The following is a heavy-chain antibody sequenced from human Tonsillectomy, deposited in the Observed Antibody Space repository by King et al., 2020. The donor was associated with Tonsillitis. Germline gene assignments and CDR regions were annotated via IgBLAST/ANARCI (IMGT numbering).Heavy chain of an antibody. CDR3: AKGALWSGRYFDY. CDR1: GFTFSSYA. J-gene: IGHJ4*02. CDR2: IYNDGSST. V-gene: IGHV3-23*03. D-gene: IGHD3-10*02. Sequence: EVQLVESGGGLVQPGGSLRLSCAASGFTFSSYALIWVRQAPGKGLEWVSIIYNDGSSTYYADSVKGRFTISRDNSKNTLYLQMNSLRAEDTAVYYCAKGALWSGRYFDYWGQGTLVTVSS.